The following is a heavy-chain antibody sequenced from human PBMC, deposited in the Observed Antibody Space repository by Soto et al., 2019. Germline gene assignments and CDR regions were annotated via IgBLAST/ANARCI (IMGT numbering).Heavy chain of an antibody. J-gene: IGHJ3*02. Sequence: GGSLRLSCAASGFTFSSYSMNWVRQAPGKGLEWVSYISTSSSTIYYADSVKGRFTISRDNAKNSLYLQMNSLRAEDTAVYYCARDTYYYESSGYTGAFDIWGQGTMVTVSS. D-gene: IGHD3-22*01. CDR2: ISTSSSTI. CDR1: GFTFSSYS. CDR3: ARDTYYYESSGYTGAFDI. V-gene: IGHV3-48*01.